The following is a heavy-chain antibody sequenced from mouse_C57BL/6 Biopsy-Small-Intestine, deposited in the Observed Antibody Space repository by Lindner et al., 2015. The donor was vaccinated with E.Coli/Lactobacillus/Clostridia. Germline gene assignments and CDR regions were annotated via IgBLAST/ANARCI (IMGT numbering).Heavy chain of an antibody. CDR3: ARDISSYYYYYYGMDV. CDR2: ISAYNGNT. J-gene: IGHJ1*01. Sequence: SVKVSCKASGYTFTSYGISWVRQAPGQGLGWMGWISAYNGNTNYAQKLQGRVTMTTDTSTSTAYMELRSLRSDDTAVYYCARDISSYYYYYYGMDVWGQGTTVTASS. CDR1: GYTFTSYG. V-gene: IGHV1-81*01. D-gene: IGHD1-1*01.